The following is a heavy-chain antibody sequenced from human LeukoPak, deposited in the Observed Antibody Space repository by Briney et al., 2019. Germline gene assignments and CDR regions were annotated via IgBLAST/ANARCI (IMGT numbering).Heavy chain of an antibody. CDR1: GFTFGDYA. D-gene: IGHD6-19*01. V-gene: IGHV3-49*03. CDR2: IRSKAYGGTT. CDR3: TRDAQVSGWYLVDY. Sequence: GGSLRLSCTASGFTFGDYAMSWFRQAPGKGLEWVGFIRSKAYGGTTEYAASVKGRFTISRDDSKSIAYLQMNSLKTEDTAVYYCTRDAQVSGWYLVDYWGQGTLVTVSS. J-gene: IGHJ4*02.